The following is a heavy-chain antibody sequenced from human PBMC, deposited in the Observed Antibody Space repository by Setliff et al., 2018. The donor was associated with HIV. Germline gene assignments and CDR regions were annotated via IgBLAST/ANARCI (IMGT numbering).Heavy chain of an antibody. CDR1: GGTFSRYT. CDR2: VIPIFGTA. V-gene: IGHV1-69*13. J-gene: IGHJ4*02. Sequence: SVKVSCKASGGTFSRYTISWVRQAPGQGLEWMGGVIPIFGTAKYAQKFQGRVSITADPSTSTAYMELSSLRSGDTAVYYCARDNYYDSSGAIGYWGQGTLVTVSS. D-gene: IGHD3-22*01. CDR3: ARDNYYDSSGAIGY.